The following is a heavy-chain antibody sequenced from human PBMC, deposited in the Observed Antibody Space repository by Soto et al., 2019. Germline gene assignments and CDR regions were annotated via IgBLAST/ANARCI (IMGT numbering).Heavy chain of an antibody. CDR1: GFTFSSYG. D-gene: IGHD6-6*01. CDR2: ISYDGSNK. CDR3: AKERYSSSSPDFDY. V-gene: IGHV3-30*18. J-gene: IGHJ4*02. Sequence: QVQLVESGGGVVQHGRSLRLSCAASGFTFSSYGMHWVRQAPGKGLEWVAVISYDGSNKYYADSVKGRFTISRDNSKNTLYLQMNSLRAEDTAVYYCAKERYSSSSPDFDYWGQGTLVTVSS.